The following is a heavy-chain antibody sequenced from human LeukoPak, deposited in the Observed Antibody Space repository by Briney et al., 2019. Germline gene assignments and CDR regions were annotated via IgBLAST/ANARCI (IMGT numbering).Heavy chain of an antibody. D-gene: IGHD4-17*01. CDR2: IRRHNGNT. J-gene: IGHJ4*02. Sequence: ASVKVSCKASGGTFSSYAISWVRQAPGQGLEWMGWIRRHNGNTNYAQKLQGRVTLTTDISTSTAYMELRSLGSDDTAVYYCARGAYGESSFDYWGQGTLVTVSS. CDR1: GGTFSSYA. V-gene: IGHV1-18*01. CDR3: ARGAYGESSFDY.